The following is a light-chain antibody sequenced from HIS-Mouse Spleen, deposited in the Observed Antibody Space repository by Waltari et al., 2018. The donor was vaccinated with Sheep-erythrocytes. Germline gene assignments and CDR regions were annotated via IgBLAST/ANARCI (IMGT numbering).Light chain of an antibody. J-gene: IGLJ3*02. CDR2: EGS. CDR3: CSDAGSSTWV. V-gene: IGLV2-23*01. Sequence: QSALTQPASVSGSPGQSITISCTGTSRDVGSYNLVPWYPPHPGQAPRLMIYEGSKRPSGVSNRFSGSKSGNTASLTISGLQSEDEADYYCCSDAGSSTWVFGGGTKLTVL. CDR1: SRDVGSYNL.